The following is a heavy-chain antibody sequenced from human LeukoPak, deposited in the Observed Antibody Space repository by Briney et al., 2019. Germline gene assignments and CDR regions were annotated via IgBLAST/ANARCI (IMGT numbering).Heavy chain of an antibody. CDR2: IRQDGDTK. Sequence: GGSLRLSCAASGFPFNAYWMTWVRQAPGKGLEWVANIRQDGDTKYYVDSVKGRFTISRDYSKSTLYLQMNSLRADDTAVYYCARDSNGPAFWGQGTLVTVSS. CDR3: ARDSNGPAF. CDR1: GFPFNAYW. D-gene: IGHD6-19*01. V-gene: IGHV3-7*03. J-gene: IGHJ4*02.